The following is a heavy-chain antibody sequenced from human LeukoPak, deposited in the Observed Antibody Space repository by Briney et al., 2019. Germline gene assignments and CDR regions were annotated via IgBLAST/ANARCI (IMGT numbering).Heavy chain of an antibody. CDR3: ASDHGIAAAATWDWFDS. CDR2: IYTSGST. CDR1: GGSISSGSYY. V-gene: IGHV4-61*02. J-gene: IGHJ5*01. Sequence: PSETLSLTCTVSGGSISSGSYYWSWIRQPAGKGLEWIGRIYTSGSTNYNPSLKSRVTISVDTSKNQFSLKLRSVTAADTAVYYCASDHGIAAAATWDWFDSWGQGTLVTVSS. D-gene: IGHD6-13*01.